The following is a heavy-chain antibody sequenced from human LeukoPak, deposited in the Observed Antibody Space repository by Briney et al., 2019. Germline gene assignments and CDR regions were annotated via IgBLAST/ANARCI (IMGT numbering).Heavy chain of an antibody. J-gene: IGHJ4*02. CDR3: ARDNDSRDPPHFDY. D-gene: IGHD3-16*01. CDR1: AYSISSNIY. CDR2: LYYSGST. V-gene: IGHV4-38-2*02. Sequence: SETLSLTCTVSAYSISSNIYWGWIRQPPGKGLEWIGTLYYSGSTYYNPSLKSRVTISVDTSKNQFSLKLSSVTAADTAVYYCARDNDSRDPPHFDYWGQGTLVTVSS.